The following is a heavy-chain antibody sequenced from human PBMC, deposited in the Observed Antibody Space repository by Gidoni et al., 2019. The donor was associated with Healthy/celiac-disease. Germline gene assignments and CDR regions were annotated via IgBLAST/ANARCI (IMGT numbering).Heavy chain of an antibody. J-gene: IGHJ4*02. D-gene: IGHD3-10*01. Sequence: EVQLVESGGGLVQPGGSLRLSCSASGFTFSSYAMHWVRQAPGKGLEYVSAISSNGGSTYYADSVKGRFTISRDNSKNTLYLQMSSLRAEDTAVYYCVKEGRGRSGVFDYWGQGTLVTVSS. CDR3: VKEGRGRSGVFDY. CDR2: ISSNGGST. V-gene: IGHV3-64D*08. CDR1: GFTFSSYA.